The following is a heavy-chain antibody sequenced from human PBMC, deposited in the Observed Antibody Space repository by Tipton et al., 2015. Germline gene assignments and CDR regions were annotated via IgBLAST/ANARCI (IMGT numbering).Heavy chain of an antibody. Sequence: SLRLSCVGSGFNFDEYAMHWVRQAPGKGLEWVSSISSSTSYIYYADSVMGRFTISRDNAKNSLYLQMNSLRAEDTAVYYCARGEDHYDTSGQFDYWGQGTLVTVSS. CDR3: ARGEDHYDTSGQFDY. D-gene: IGHD3-22*01. CDR1: GFNFDEYA. J-gene: IGHJ4*02. CDR2: ISSSTSYI. V-gene: IGHV3-21*01.